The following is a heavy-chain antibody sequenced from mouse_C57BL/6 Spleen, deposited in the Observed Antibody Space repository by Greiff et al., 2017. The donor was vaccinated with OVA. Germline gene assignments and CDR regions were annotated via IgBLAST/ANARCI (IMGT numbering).Heavy chain of an antibody. Sequence: VQLQESGPELVKPGASVKISCKASGYTFTDYYINWVKQRPGQGLEWIGWIFPGSGSTYYNEKFKGKATLTVDKSSSTAYMLLSSLTSEDSAVYFCARSIYYGNYGEFAYWGQGTLVTVSA. J-gene: IGHJ3*01. CDR2: IFPGSGST. V-gene: IGHV1-75*01. CDR1: GYTFTDYY. D-gene: IGHD2-1*01. CDR3: ARSIYYGNYGEFAY.